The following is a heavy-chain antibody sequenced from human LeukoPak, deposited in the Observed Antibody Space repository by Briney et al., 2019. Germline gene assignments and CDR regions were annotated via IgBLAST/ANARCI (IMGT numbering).Heavy chain of an antibody. V-gene: IGHV4-59*08. CDR2: IYNSGST. CDR1: GGSNSRHD. J-gene: IGHJ4*02. D-gene: IGHD2-15*01. CDR3: ARRCSGGSCYHYFDY. Sequence: PSETLSLTCTVSGGSNSRHDWSWIRQPPGKGPEWIGYIYNSGSTNYNPSLKSRVTISVDTSKNQFSLKLSSVSAADTAEYYCARRCSGGSCYHYFDYWGQGTLVTV.